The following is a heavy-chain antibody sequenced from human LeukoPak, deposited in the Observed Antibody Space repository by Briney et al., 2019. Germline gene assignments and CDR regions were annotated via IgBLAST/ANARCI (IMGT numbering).Heavy chain of an antibody. J-gene: IGHJ4*02. Sequence: ASVKVSCKASGYSFTSYGISWVRQAPGQGLEWIGWISVYNGHTNYAQMPRDRVIMTTDTSTSTAYLELRSLRSDDTAVYYCVRDFPMIQTYFEYWGQGTLVTVSS. CDR1: GYSFTSYG. D-gene: IGHD3-22*01. CDR3: VRDFPMIQTYFEY. CDR2: ISVYNGHT. V-gene: IGHV1-18*01.